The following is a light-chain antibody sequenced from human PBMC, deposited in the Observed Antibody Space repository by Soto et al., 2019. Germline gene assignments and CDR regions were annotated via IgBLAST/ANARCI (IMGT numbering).Light chain of an antibody. CDR1: QSISSW. J-gene: IGKJ1*01. Sequence: DIQMTQYPSTLSASVGDRVTITCRASQSISSWLAWYQQKPGTAPKLLIYKASTLQTGVPSRFSGSGSGTEFTLTISILQPDDSATYYCQQYNDNWTFGQGTNVDIK. CDR3: QQYNDNWT. V-gene: IGKV1-5*03. CDR2: KAS.